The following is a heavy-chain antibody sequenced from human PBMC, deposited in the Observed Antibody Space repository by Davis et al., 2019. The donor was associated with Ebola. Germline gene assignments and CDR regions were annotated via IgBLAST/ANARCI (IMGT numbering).Heavy chain of an antibody. D-gene: IGHD4-17*01. Sequence: AASVKVSCKASGYTFINYGISWVRQAPGQGLEWMGWIAAYNYKTIYEQKFQGRVTLTTDISTDTSYMEVRSLRSDDTATYYCARDLEDYAADYWGQGTLVTVSP. CDR1: GYTFINYG. CDR3: ARDLEDYAADY. CDR2: IAAYNYKT. J-gene: IGHJ4*02. V-gene: IGHV1-18*01.